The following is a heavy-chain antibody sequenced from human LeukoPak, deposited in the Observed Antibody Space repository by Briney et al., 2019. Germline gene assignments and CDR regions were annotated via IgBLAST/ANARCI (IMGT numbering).Heavy chain of an antibody. CDR1: SGSIRSYY. D-gene: IGHD6-13*01. Sequence: SETVSLTCSVSSGSIRSYYWNWVRQPAGRGLEWIGRIYSTGSTNYNPSLKSRVTMSIDTSKKQFSLKVNSVTAADTAVYYCARDKGGSSSLDYWGQGTLVTVSS. CDR2: IYSTGST. V-gene: IGHV4-4*07. J-gene: IGHJ4*02. CDR3: ARDKGGSSSLDY.